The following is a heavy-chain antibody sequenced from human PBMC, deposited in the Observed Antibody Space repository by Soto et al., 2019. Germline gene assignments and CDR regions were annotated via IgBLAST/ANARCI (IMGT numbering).Heavy chain of an antibody. V-gene: IGHV3-7*03. D-gene: IGHD3-9*01. CDR3: ARGDYFDRRFDF. Sequence: EVQLVESGGGLVQPGGSLRLSCVASGFTFSNDWKSWVRQAPGKGLEWVATIKQDGSEKYYVDSVKGRFTVSRDNTKNSLYLQMNYLRAEDTAVYYCARGDYFDRRFDFWGQGALVTVSS. CDR1: GFTFSNDW. J-gene: IGHJ4*02. CDR2: IKQDGSEK.